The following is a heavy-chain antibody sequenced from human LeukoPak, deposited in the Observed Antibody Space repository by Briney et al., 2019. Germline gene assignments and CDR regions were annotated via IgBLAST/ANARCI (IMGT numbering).Heavy chain of an antibody. CDR2: INPNSGDT. D-gene: IGHD4-17*01. Sequence: GASVKVSCKASGYTFTSYYMHWVRQAPGQGLEWMGWINPNSGDTKYAQKFQGRVTMTRDTSISTAYMELSRLRSDDTAVYYCARGFYGDYYYYGMDVWGRGTTVTVSS. V-gene: IGHV1-2*02. CDR3: ARGFYGDYYYYGMDV. J-gene: IGHJ6*02. CDR1: GYTFTSYY.